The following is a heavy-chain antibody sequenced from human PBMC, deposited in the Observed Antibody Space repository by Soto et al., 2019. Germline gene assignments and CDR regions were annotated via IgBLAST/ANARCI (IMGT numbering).Heavy chain of an antibody. CDR1: GGSISSSSYY. J-gene: IGHJ5*02. D-gene: IGHD3-10*01. CDR2: IYYSGST. V-gene: IGHV4-39*01. Sequence: QLQLQESGPGLVKPSETLSLTCTVSGGSISSSSYYWGWIRQPPGKGLEWIGSIYYSGSTYYNPSLKNRVTISVDTSKTQFPLKLSSVTAADTAVYYCARHPPSKLWFGELSGNNWFDPWGQGTLVTVSS. CDR3: ARHPPSKLWFGELSGNNWFDP.